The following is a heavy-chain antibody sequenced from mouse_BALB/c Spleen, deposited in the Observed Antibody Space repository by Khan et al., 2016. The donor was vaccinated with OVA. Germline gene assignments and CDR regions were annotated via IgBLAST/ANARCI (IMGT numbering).Heavy chain of an antibody. Sequence: EVQLQEPGPRLVKPTQTLSLTCSVTGDSITSGYWCWIRKFPGHKLEYMGYILYSGSTYYNPSLKSRISIPRHTSQNQYSPQLHSVINEDTATDNCVGPTDSDGVAYWGQRTQVTVSA. CDR3: VGPTDSDGVAY. V-gene: IGHV3-8*02. CDR1: GDSITSGY. J-gene: IGHJ3*01. CDR2: ILYSGST. D-gene: IGHD2-12*01.